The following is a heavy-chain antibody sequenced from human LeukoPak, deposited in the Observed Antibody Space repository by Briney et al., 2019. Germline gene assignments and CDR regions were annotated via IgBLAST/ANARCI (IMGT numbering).Heavy chain of an antibody. V-gene: IGHV4-59*01. CDR2: IYYSGTT. D-gene: IGHD2-2*01. CDR1: GGSIGNFY. J-gene: IGHJ4*02. CDR3: ARAASLDY. Sequence: SEPLSLTCTVSGGSIGNFYWNWIRQSPGKGLEWIGYIYYSGTTNYNPSLKSRVTISLGMSSNQFSLRLDSVTAADTAVYYCARAASLDYWGQGILVTVSS.